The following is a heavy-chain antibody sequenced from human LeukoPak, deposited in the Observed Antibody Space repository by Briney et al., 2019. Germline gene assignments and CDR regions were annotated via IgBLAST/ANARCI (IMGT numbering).Heavy chain of an antibody. J-gene: IGHJ6*02. Sequence: PSETLSLTCTVSGGSISSYYWSWTRQPAGKGLEWIGRVYTSGSTNYNPSFRSRVTMSVDTSKNQLSLKLSPVTAADTAVYYCARSYYGSGSYYYYYYGMDVWGQGTTVTVSS. CDR2: VYTSGST. V-gene: IGHV4-4*07. CDR1: GGSISSYY. D-gene: IGHD3-10*01. CDR3: ARSYYGSGSYYYYYYGMDV.